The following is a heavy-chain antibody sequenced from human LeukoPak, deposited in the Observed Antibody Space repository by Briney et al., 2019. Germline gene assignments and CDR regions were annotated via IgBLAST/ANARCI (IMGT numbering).Heavy chain of an antibody. Sequence: SETLSLTCTVSGGSISSYYWSWIRQPAGKGLEWIGRIYTSGSTNYNPSLKSRVTMSVDTSKNQFSLKLSSVTAADTAVYYCARDLGYDFWSGYSAFDVWGQGTMVTVSS. J-gene: IGHJ3*01. D-gene: IGHD3-3*01. CDR3: ARDLGYDFWSGYSAFDV. V-gene: IGHV4-4*07. CDR2: IYTSGST. CDR1: GGSISSYY.